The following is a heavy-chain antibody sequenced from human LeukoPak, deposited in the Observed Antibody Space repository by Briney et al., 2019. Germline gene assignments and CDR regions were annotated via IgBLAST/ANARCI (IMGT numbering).Heavy chain of an antibody. D-gene: IGHD3-9*01. V-gene: IGHV4-4*02. CDR3: ARGDDNAGWLVDY. CDR2: IHHSGIT. J-gene: IGHJ4*02. Sequence: TSGTLSLTCAVSGGSISNSNWWSWVRQSPGKGLEWIGEIHHSGITNYNPSLKSRVTISVDKSKNQFSLKLSSVTAADTAVYYCARGDDNAGWLVDYWGQGTLVTVSS. CDR1: GGSISNSNW.